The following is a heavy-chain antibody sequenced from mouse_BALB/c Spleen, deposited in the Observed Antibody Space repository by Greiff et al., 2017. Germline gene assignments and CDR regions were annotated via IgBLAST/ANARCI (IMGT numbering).Heavy chain of an antibody. CDR1: GFTFSSYA. CDR2: ISSGGGST. V-gene: IGHV5-12-1*01. CDR3: AREKTGSFAY. Sequence: DVMLVESGGGLVKPGGSLKLSCAASGFTFSSYAMSWVRQTPEKRLEWVAYISSGGGSTYYPDTVKGRFTISRDNAKNTLYLQMSSLKSEDTAMYYCAREKTGSFAYWGQGTLVTVSA. J-gene: IGHJ3*01. D-gene: IGHD4-1*01.